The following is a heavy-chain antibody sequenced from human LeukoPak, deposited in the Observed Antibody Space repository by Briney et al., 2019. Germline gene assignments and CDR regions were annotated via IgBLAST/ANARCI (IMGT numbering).Heavy chain of an antibody. D-gene: IGHD2-15*01. CDR3: AGGGYCSGGSCYSFP. V-gene: IGHV4-61*01. CDR1: GGSISSSSYY. CDR2: IYYSGST. J-gene: IGHJ5*02. Sequence: SETLSLTCTVSGGSISSSSYYWSWIRQPPGTGLEWIGYIYYSGSTNYNPSLKSRVTISVDTSKNQFSLKLSSVTAADTAVYYCAGGGYCSGGSCYSFPWGQGTLVTVSS.